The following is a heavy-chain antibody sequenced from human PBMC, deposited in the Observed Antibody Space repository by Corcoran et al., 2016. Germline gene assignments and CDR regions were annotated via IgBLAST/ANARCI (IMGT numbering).Heavy chain of an antibody. J-gene: IGHJ5*02. V-gene: IGHV1-69*06. CDR2: IIPIFGTA. CDR3: ASPGGYYDSSGRGGFDP. CDR1: GGTFSSYA. Sequence: QVQLVQSGAEVKKPGSSVKVSCKASGGTFSSYAISWVRQAPGQGLEWMGGIIPIFGTANYAQKFQGRVTITADKSTSTAYMELSSLRSEDTAVYYGASPGGYYDSSGRGGFDPWGQGTLVTVSS. D-gene: IGHD3-22*01.